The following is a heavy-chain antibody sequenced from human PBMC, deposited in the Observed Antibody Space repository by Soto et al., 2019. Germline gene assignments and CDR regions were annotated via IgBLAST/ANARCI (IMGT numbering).Heavy chain of an antibody. V-gene: IGHV3-23*01. D-gene: IGHD3-22*01. CDR2: ISRDGDFT. CDR3: AKDRYLDHDSRGYLFDN. J-gene: IGHJ4*02. CDR1: GFTFNIYA. Sequence: EVQLLESGGDLIQPGGSLRLSWAASGFTFNIYAMPWVGQAPGKGLEWVSAISRDGDFTYYAESVEGRFTISRDNSKNTLYLQMNSLRAEDTAVYYCAKDRYLDHDSRGYLFDNWGQGTLVTVSS.